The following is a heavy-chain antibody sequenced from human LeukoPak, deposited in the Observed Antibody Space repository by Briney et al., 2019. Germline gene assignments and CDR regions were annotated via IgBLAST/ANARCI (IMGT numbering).Heavy chain of an antibody. J-gene: IGHJ4*02. CDR1: GYTLTSYD. CDR3: ARANPYSRWVYDF. CDR2: MNPKSGKT. D-gene: IGHD1-26*01. V-gene: IGHV1-8*01. Sequence: VASVKVSCKASGYTLTSYDINWVRQATGQGLEWMGWMNPKSGKTGYAQKFQGRVTMTRNTSISTAYMELSSLRSEDTSVYYCARANPYSRWVYDFWGQGTLVTVSS.